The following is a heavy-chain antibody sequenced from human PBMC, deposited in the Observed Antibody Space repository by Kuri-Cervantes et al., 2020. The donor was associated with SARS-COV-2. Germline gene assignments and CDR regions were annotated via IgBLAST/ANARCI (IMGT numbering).Heavy chain of an antibody. CDR3: ARVAACYDRSGYYLSYYYYYMDV. D-gene: IGHD3-22*01. Sequence: SETLSLTCSVSGGSISSSSYYWGWIRQPPGKGLEWIGSIYESGSSFYDPSLKSRVTISLDTSKNQFSLRLSSVTAADTAVYYCARVAACYDRSGYYLSYYYYYMDVWGKGTTVTVSS. V-gene: IGHV4-39*07. CDR2: IYESGSS. J-gene: IGHJ6*03. CDR1: GGSISSSSYY.